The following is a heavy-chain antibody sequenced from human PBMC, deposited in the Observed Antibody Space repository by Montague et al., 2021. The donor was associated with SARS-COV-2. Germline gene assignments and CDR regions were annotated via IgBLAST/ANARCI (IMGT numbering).Heavy chain of an antibody. CDR2: IYYSGST. J-gene: IGHJ3*02. CDR1: GGSISNGGYY. V-gene: IGHV4-39*01. CDR3: AMRGGALDAFDI. Sequence: SETLSLTCTVSGGSISNGGYYCSWIRQPPGRGLDWIGSIYYSGSTYYNPSLKSRVTISVDTSKNQFSLKLSSVTAADTAVYYCAMRGGALDAFDIWGQRTMVIVS. D-gene: IGHD4-17*01.